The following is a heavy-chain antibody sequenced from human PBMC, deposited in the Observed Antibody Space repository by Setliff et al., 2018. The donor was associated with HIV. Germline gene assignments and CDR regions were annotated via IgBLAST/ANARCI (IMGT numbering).Heavy chain of an antibody. CDR1: GYTFASYE. D-gene: IGHD2-21*01. CDR2: VTPILHTT. CDR3: ARDHQTMLWLDY. Sequence: ASVKVSCKAFGYTFASYELYWVRQPPGQGLEWMGGVTPILHTTNYAQKFQGRVTITADISTRTVYMELSSLTSEDTAIYYCARDHQTMLWLDYWGQGTLVTVSS. J-gene: IGHJ4*02. V-gene: IGHV1-69*10.